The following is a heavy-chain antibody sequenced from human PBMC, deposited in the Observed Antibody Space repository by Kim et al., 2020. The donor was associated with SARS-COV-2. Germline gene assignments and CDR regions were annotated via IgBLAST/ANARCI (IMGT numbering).Heavy chain of an antibody. CDR3: AKGATYGSGENDH. CDR1: GFTFGSYA. Sequence: GGSLRLSCAASGFTFGSYAMTWVRQAPGKGLEWVSAISGSGDSTYYAAFMRGRSTISRDNSKNSLYLHVNSLRAEDTAVYYCAKGATYGSGENDHWGQGILVTVSS. D-gene: IGHD3-10*01. CDR2: ISGSGDST. V-gene: IGHV3-23*01. J-gene: IGHJ4*02.